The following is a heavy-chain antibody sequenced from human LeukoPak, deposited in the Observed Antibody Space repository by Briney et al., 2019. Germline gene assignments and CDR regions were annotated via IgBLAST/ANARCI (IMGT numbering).Heavy chain of an antibody. CDR3: ARGEDSSSSDAFDI. D-gene: IGHD6-6*01. CDR1: GGSISSSSYY. V-gene: IGHV4-39*07. J-gene: IGHJ3*02. CDR2: IYYSGST. Sequence: SETLSLTCTVSGGSISSSSYYWGWIRQPPGKGLEWIGSIYYSGSTYYNPSLKSRVTISVDRSKNQFSLKLSSVTAADTAVYYCARGEDSSSSDAFDIWGQGTMVTVSS.